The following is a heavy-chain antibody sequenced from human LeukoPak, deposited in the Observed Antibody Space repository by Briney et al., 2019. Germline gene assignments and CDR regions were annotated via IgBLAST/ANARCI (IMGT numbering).Heavy chain of an antibody. Sequence: ASVKVSCKASGYTFTTYYMHWVRQAPGQGLEWMGGIIPIFGTANYAQKFQGRVTITADESTSTAYMELSSLRSEDTAVYYCARPGGSYGYLSFDYWGQGTLVTVSS. D-gene: IGHD5-18*01. J-gene: IGHJ4*02. CDR2: IIPIFGTA. CDR1: GYTFTTYY. V-gene: IGHV1-69*13. CDR3: ARPGGSYGYLSFDY.